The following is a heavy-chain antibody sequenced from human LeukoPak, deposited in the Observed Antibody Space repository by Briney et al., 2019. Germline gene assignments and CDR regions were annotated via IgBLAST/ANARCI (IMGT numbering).Heavy chain of an antibody. CDR1: GGSISSYY. Sequence: PSETLSLTCTVSGGSISSYYWSWIRQPAGKGLERIGRIYTSGSTNYNPSLKSRVTMSVDTSKNQFSLKLSSVTAADTAVYYCARVSDGWTRTHAFDIWGQGTMVTVSS. V-gene: IGHV4-4*07. J-gene: IGHJ3*02. CDR2: IYTSGST. CDR3: ARVSDGWTRTHAFDI. D-gene: IGHD1-7*01.